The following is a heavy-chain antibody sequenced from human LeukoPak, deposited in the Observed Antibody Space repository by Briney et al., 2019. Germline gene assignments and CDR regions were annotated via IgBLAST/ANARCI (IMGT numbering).Heavy chain of an antibody. D-gene: IGHD2-2*01. CDR1: GGSFSGYY. CDR3: ARAGGRRIVVVPAAMRASDY. Sequence: SETLSLTCAVYGGSFSGYYWSWIRQPPGKGLEWIGEINHSGSTNYNPSLKSRVTISVDTSKNQFSLKLSSVTAADTAVYYCARAGGRRIVVVPAAMRASDYWGQGTLVTVSS. J-gene: IGHJ4*02. CDR2: INHSGST. V-gene: IGHV4-34*01.